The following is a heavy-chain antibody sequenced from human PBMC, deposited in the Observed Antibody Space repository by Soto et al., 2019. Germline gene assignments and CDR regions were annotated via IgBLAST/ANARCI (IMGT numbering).Heavy chain of an antibody. CDR3: ARDNSAANGVLDH. CDR1: GYTFTNYY. D-gene: IGHD1-1*01. Sequence: ASVKVSCKASGYTFTNYYLHWVRQAPGQGLEWVGMINPSARSASYAQKLLGRLTMDRDTSTTTVYMELSRLTSEDTAVYYCARDNSAANGVLDHWGLGTLVTVSS. V-gene: IGHV1-46*04. CDR2: INPSARSA. J-gene: IGHJ4*02.